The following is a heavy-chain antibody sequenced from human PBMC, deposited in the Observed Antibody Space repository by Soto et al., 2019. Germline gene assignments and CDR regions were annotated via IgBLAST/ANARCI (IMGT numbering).Heavy chain of an antibody. CDR1: GGTFSSYA. J-gene: IGHJ6*02. Sequence: SVKVSCKASGGTFSSYAISWVRQAPGQGLEWMGGIIPIFGTANYAQKFQGRVTITADESTSTAYMELSSLRSEDTAVYYCARDLWSGYYYYGMDVWGQGTTVTVSS. CDR3: ARDLWSGYYYYGMDV. V-gene: IGHV1-69*13. CDR2: IIPIFGTA. D-gene: IGHD3-3*01.